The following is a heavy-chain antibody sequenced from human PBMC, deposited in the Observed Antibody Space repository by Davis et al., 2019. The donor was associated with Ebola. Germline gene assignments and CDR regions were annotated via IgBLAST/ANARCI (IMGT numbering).Heavy chain of an antibody. Sequence: GESLKISCAASGFTFSDYYMSWIRQAPGKGLEWVSYISSSSSYTNYADSVKGRFTISRDNAKNSLYLQMNSLRAEDTAVYYCARIGDYYDSSGYHSLYYYYYGMDVWGQGTTVTVSS. CDR2: ISSSSSYT. V-gene: IGHV3-11*06. CDR3: ARIGDYYDSSGYHSLYYYYYGMDV. J-gene: IGHJ6*02. CDR1: GFTFSDYY. D-gene: IGHD3-22*01.